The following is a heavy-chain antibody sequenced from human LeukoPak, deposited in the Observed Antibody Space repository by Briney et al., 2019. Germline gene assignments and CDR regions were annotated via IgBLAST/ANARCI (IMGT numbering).Heavy chain of an antibody. Sequence: ASVKVSCKASGYTFTGYYMHWVRQAPGQGLEWMGWINPSSGGTNYAQKFQGRVTMTRDTSISTAYMELSRLRSDDTAVYYCARDGYYGSGSYSAPDYWGQGTLVTVSS. V-gene: IGHV1-2*02. D-gene: IGHD3-10*01. CDR3: ARDGYYGSGSYSAPDY. CDR2: INPSSGGT. CDR1: GYTFTGYY. J-gene: IGHJ4*02.